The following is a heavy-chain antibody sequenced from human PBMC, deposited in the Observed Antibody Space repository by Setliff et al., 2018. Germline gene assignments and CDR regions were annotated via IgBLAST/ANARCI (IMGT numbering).Heavy chain of an antibody. CDR2: IYPGDSDT. CDR1: GYSFTNYW. J-gene: IGHJ4*02. V-gene: IGHV5-51*01. Sequence: PGESLKISCKGSGYSFTNYWIGWVRQMPGKGLEWMGIIYPGDSDTRYSPSFQGQVTISVDKSISTAYLQWNSLKASDSAIYYCSSPAYSSRWYEIKGFDYWGQGTLVTVSS. CDR3: SSPAYSSRWYEIKGFDY. D-gene: IGHD6-13*01.